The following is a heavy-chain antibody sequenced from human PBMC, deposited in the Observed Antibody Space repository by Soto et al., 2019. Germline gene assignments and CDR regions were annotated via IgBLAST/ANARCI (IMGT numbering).Heavy chain of an antibody. CDR2: INPDGSFT. D-gene: IGHD4-4*01. V-gene: IGHV3-74*01. CDR1: GFTFSNYW. CDR3: VRGVQVVTSF. J-gene: IGHJ4*01. Sequence: EVQMVESGGGLVQPGGSLRLSCAASGFTFSNYWMHWVRQVPGKGLVWVSRINPDGSFTSYADSVKGRFTISRDNAQSTLFLKMNSLRAADTALYYCVRGVQVVTSFWGHGTLVTVSS.